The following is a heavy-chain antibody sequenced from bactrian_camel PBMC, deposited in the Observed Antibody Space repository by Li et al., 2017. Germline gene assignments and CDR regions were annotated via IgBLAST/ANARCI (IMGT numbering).Heavy chain of an antibody. D-gene: IGHD1*01. J-gene: IGHJ4*01. CDR2: ISRDAGT. V-gene: IGHV3S53*01. CDR1: GYTYNRNC. Sequence: HVQLVESGGGLVQPGGSLRLSCAASGYTYNRNCMAWFRQTPGTERETIAAISRDAGTRYADSVKGRFIISRDNDKNILYLQMNSLTPEDTAMYYCAAKAKTWRPCPRPMDGEVFSSYGQGTQVTVS.